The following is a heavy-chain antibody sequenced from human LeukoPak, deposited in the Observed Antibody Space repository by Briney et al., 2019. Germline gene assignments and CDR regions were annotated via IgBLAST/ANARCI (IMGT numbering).Heavy chain of an antibody. Sequence: GGSLRLSCIASGFMFGGSAMSWVRQAPGAGLEWVSGISGSGDNTHYADSVKGRFTISRDNSKNTLYLQMDTLRADDTAVYYCAKHSSGWFGFRYFQHWGQGTLAIVSS. D-gene: IGHD6-19*01. J-gene: IGHJ1*01. CDR3: AKHSSGWFGFRYFQH. CDR2: ISGSGDNT. V-gene: IGHV3-23*01. CDR1: GFMFGGSA.